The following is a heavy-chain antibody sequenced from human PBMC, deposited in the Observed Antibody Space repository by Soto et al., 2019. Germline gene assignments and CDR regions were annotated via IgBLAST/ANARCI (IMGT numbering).Heavy chain of an antibody. V-gene: IGHV3-30-3*01. CDR3: ASLPRRGSDNWFDP. D-gene: IGHD1-26*01. Sequence: GGSLRLSCAASGFTFSSYAMHWVRQAPGKGLEWVAVISYDGSNKYYADSVKGRFTISRDNSKNTLYLQMNSLRAEDTAVYYCASLPRRGSDNWFDPWGQGTLVTVSS. CDR1: GFTFSSYA. CDR2: ISYDGSNK. J-gene: IGHJ5*02.